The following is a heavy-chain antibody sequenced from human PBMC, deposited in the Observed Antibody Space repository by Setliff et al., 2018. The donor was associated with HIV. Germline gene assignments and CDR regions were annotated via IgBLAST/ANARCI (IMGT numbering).Heavy chain of an antibody. D-gene: IGHD5-12*01. Sequence: SETLSLTCTVSSGSFSSRHYWGWIRQSPGKGLEWIGSVSYSGTTYYNPSLRSRITISVDPSKNQFSLIVSSVTAADTATYYCARHQSGYNFSPFDNWGLGSLVTVSS. V-gene: IGHV4-39*01. J-gene: IGHJ4*02. CDR2: VSYSGTT. CDR1: SGSFSSRHY. CDR3: ARHQSGYNFSPFDN.